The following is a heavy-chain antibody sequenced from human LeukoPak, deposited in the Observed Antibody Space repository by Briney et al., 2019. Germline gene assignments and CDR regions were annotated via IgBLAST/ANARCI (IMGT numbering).Heavy chain of an antibody. Sequence: PGGSQRLSCAASGFTFSISNRIWARQAPGEGLEWVAVISYDERYKFYPDSVKGRFTISRDNSKSTLYLQMNRLRAEDTAVYYCAKDRYSGLNTIDYWGQGTLVSVSS. J-gene: IGHJ4*02. V-gene: IGHV3-30*18. CDR3: AKDRYSGLNTIDY. CDR1: GFTFSISN. CDR2: ISYDERYK. D-gene: IGHD6-13*01.